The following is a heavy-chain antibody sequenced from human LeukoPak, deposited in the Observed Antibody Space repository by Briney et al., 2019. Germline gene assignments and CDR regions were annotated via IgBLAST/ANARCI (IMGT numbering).Heavy chain of an antibody. Sequence: GGSLRLSCAASGFTFSSYSMNWVRQAPGKGLEWVSSISSSSSYIYYADSVKGRFTISRDNAKNSLYLQMNSLRAEDTAVYYCARDRPATPIDYWGQGTLVTVSS. V-gene: IGHV3-21*01. CDR1: GFTFSSYS. CDR2: ISSSSSYI. J-gene: IGHJ4*02. CDR3: ARDRPATPIDY.